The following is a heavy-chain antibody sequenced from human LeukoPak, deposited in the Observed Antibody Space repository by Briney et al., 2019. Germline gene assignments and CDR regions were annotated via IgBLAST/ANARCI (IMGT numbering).Heavy chain of an antibody. J-gene: IGHJ4*02. Sequence: GGSLRLSCAASGFTVSSNYMSWVRQAPGKGLEWVSVIYSGGSTYYADSVKGRFTISRDNSKNTLYLQMNSLRAEDTAVYYCARFITMVRGRGFGYWGQGTLVTVSS. V-gene: IGHV3-66*01. D-gene: IGHD3-10*01. CDR1: GFTVSSNY. CDR2: IYSGGST. CDR3: ARFITMVRGRGFGY.